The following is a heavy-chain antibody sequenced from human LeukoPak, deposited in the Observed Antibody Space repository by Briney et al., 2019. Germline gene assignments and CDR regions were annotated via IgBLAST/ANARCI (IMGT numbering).Heavy chain of an antibody. Sequence: GGSLRLSCEASGFTLSSYGMTWVRQAPGKGLEWVSGISTSGGSRYYGDSVKGRFTISRDISKNTLYLQMGSLRAEDMAVYYCARVGDSGAFDIWGQETMVTVSS. CDR2: ISTSGGSR. CDR1: GFTLSSYG. D-gene: IGHD3-10*01. J-gene: IGHJ3*02. CDR3: ARVGDSGAFDI. V-gene: IGHV3-23*01.